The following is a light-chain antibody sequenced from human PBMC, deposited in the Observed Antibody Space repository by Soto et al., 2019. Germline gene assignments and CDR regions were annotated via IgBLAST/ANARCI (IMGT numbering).Light chain of an antibody. CDR2: TAS. J-gene: IGKJ5*01. Sequence: DIQLTQSPSFLSASVGDRVTITCRASQGISSYLAWYQQKPGKAPKLLIYTASTLQSGVPSRFSGSGSGTEFTLTIGSLQPEDFATYYCQQRNSYPITFGQGTRLEIK. CDR3: QQRNSYPIT. V-gene: IGKV1-9*01. CDR1: QGISSY.